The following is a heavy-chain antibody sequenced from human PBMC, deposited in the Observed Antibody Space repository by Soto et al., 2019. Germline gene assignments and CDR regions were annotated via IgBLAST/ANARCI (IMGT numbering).Heavy chain of an antibody. CDR1: GYTFTGYF. CDR2: INPYSGGA. J-gene: IGHJ5*02. D-gene: IGHD3-10*01. V-gene: IGHV1-2*02. Sequence: ASVKVSCKASGYTFTGYFMHWVRQAPGQGLEWMGWINPYSGGADYAQSFQGRVTMTRDTSISTVYMELSRLRFDDTAVYYCARVIRGAYYNSPLDAWGQGTVVTVSS. CDR3: ARVIRGAYYNSPLDA.